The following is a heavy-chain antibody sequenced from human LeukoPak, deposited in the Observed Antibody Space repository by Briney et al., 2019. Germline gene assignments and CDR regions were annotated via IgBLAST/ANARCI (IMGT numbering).Heavy chain of an antibody. Sequence: PGGSLRLSCAASGFTFSGYGMHWVRQAPGKGLEWVAFIRYDGSNKYHADSVKGRFTISRDNSENTVYLQMNSLRVEDTAVYYCVKDLLSSSWYYFEYWGQGTLVTVSS. D-gene: IGHD6-13*01. CDR3: VKDLLSSSWYYFEY. CDR2: IRYDGSNK. J-gene: IGHJ4*02. V-gene: IGHV3-30*02. CDR1: GFTFSGYG.